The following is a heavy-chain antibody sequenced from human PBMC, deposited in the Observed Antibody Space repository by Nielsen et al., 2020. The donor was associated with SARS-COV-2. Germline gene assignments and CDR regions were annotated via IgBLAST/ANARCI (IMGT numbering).Heavy chain of an antibody. V-gene: IGHV4-61*08. CDR1: GGSISSGGYY. CDR2: ISNTGNT. D-gene: IGHD4-17*01. J-gene: IGHJ3*02. CDR3: ARDYFGDYLDGFDI. Sequence: SETLSLTCTVSGGSISSGGYYWSWIRQAPGKGLEWIGFISNTGNTNYSPSLKSRVTISVDTSKNQFSLNLKSVTPADTAIYFCARDYFGDYLDGFDIWGQGRLVTVSS.